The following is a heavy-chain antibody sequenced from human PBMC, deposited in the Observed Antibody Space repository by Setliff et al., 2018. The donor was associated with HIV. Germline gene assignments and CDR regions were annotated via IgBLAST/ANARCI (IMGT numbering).Heavy chain of an antibody. D-gene: IGHD3-10*01. CDR3: ATDYYGSGSYPNSFDY. Sequence: GGSLRLSCEASGFTFSTYSMNWVRQAPGKGLEWVSSISSSSRSIYYADSVKGRFTISRDNSKNTLYLQMNSLRAEDTAVYYCATDYYGSGSYPNSFDYWGQGTLVTVSS. J-gene: IGHJ4*02. V-gene: IGHV3-21*01. CDR1: GFTFSTYS. CDR2: ISSSSRSI.